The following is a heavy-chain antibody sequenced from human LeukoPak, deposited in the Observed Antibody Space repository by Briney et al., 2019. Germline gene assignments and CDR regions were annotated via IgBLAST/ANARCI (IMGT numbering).Heavy chain of an antibody. CDR1: GFSFSGYW. V-gene: IGHV3-74*01. D-gene: IGHD5-12*01. Sequence: GGSLRLSCAGSGFSFSGYWMHWVRQVPGKGLVWVSRIDSDGSLKSDGSSPTYADSVKGRFTISRDNAKNSLYLQMNSLRAEDTAVYYCARAHSGYDCWGQGTLVTVSS. CDR3: ARAHSGYDC. CDR2: IDSDGSLKSDGSSP. J-gene: IGHJ4*02.